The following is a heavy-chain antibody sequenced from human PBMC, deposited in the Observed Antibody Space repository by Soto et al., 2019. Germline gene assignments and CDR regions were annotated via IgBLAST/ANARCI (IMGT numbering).Heavy chain of an antibody. CDR3: ARDGYGSGSYVGHLVPVDY. D-gene: IGHD3-10*01. J-gene: IGHJ4*02. V-gene: IGHV1-46*01. CDR1: GYTFTSYY. Sequence: GASVKVPCKASGYTFTSYYMHWVRQAPGQGLEWMGIINPSGGSTSYAQKFQGRVTMTRDTSTSTVYMELSSLRSEDTAVYYCARDGYGSGSYVGHLVPVDYWGQGTLVTVS. CDR2: INPSGGST.